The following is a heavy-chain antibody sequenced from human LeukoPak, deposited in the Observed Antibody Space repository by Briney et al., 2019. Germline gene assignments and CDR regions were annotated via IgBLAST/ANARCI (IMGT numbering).Heavy chain of an antibody. D-gene: IGHD3-3*01. CDR1: GGAISSSNYY. Sequence: SETLSLTCTVSGGAISSSNYYWAWIRQPPGKGLEWIGTIYYTGSTYYKSSLKSRVTISVDTSKNQFSLKLSSVTAADTAVYYCARARPNYDFWKTYYYYMDVWGKGTTVTVSS. CDR2: IYYTGST. CDR3: ARARPNYDFWKTYYYYMDV. V-gene: IGHV4-39*07. J-gene: IGHJ6*03.